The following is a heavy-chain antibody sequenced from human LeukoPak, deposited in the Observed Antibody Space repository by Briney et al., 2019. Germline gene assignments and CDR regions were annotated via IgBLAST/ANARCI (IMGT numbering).Heavy chain of an antibody. CDR3: ARQLTDDAFDI. J-gene: IGHJ3*02. CDR2: IYYSGST. Sequence: SETLSLTCTVSGDSISTYYWSWIRQPPGKGLEWIGYIYYSGSTNYNPSLKSRVTISVDTSKNQFSLKLSSVTAADTAVYYCARQLTDDAFDIWGQGTMVTVSS. V-gene: IGHV4-59*01. D-gene: IGHD1-1*01. CDR1: GDSISTYY.